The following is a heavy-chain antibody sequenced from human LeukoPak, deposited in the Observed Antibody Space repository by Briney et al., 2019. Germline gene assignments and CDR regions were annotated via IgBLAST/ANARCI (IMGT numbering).Heavy chain of an antibody. D-gene: IGHD6-13*01. CDR1: GFTFDDYG. J-gene: IGHJ4*02. V-gene: IGHV3-20*04. CDR2: INWNGGST. CDR3: ARGGIAAAGYDFDY. Sequence: SGGSLRLSCAASGFTFDDYGMSWVRQAPGKGLEWVSGINWNGGSTGYADSVKGRFTISRDNAKNSLYLQMNSLRAEDTALYYCARGGIAAAGYDFDYWGQRSLVTVSS.